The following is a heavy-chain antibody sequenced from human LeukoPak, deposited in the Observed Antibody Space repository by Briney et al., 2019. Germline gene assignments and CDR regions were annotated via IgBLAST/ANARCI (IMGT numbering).Heavy chain of an antibody. D-gene: IGHD3-10*01. J-gene: IGHJ4*02. Sequence: GESLKISGKGAGYSFTSCWIGWVRQMPGKGLEWMGIIYPGDSDTRYSPSFQGQVTISADKSISTAYLQWSSLKASDTAMYYCATAMVRGLRNFDYWGQGTLVTVSS. CDR3: ATAMVRGLRNFDY. CDR1: GYSFTSCW. CDR2: IYPGDSDT. V-gene: IGHV5-51*01.